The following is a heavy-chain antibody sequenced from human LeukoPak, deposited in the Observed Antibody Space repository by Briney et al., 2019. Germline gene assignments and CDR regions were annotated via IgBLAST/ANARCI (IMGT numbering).Heavy chain of an antibody. CDR3: ARGTLLWFGELLPLDY. CDR1: GGSISSGGYY. V-gene: IGHV4-31*03. CDR2: IYYSGST. D-gene: IGHD3-10*01. J-gene: IGHJ4*02. Sequence: SQTLSLTCTVSGGSISSGGYYWSWIRQHPGKGLEWIGYIYYSGSTYYNPSLKSRVTISVDTSKNQFSLKLSSVTAAGTAVYYCARGTLLWFGELLPLDYWGQGTLVTVSS.